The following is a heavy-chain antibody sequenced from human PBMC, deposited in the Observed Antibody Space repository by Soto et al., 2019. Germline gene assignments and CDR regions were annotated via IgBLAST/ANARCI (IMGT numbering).Heavy chain of an antibody. J-gene: IGHJ4*02. D-gene: IGHD1-26*01. CDR3: ARAWGFYFDC. V-gene: IGHV4-59*01. Sequence: QVQLQESGPGLVKPSETLSLTCTVSGGSINSYYWSWIRQPPGKGLELIGYIYYSGSTNYNPSLKSRVTISVDTSKNQLSLKLSSVTAADTAVYYCARAWGFYFDCWGQGTLVTVSS. CDR1: GGSINSYY. CDR2: IYYSGST.